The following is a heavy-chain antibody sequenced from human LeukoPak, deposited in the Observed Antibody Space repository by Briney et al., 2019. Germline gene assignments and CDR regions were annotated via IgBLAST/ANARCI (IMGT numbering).Heavy chain of an antibody. J-gene: IGHJ5*02. CDR3: ARGGDIVVVPAATTYNWFDP. CDR1: GYTFTSYY. CDR2: INPSGGST. D-gene: IGHD2-2*01. V-gene: IGHV1-46*01. Sequence: ASVKVSCKASGYTFTSYYMHWVRQAPGQGLEWMGIINPSGGSTSYAQKFQGRVTMTRDTSTSTVYMELSSLRSEDTAVYYCARGGDIVVVPAATTYNWFDPWGQGTLVTVSS.